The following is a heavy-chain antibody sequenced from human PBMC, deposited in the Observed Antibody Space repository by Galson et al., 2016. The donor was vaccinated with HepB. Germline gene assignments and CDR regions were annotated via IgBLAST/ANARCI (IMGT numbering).Heavy chain of an antibody. J-gene: IGHJ4*02. CDR1: GFTFTNYA. CDR2: FSAGGGNA. V-gene: IGHV3-23*01. D-gene: IGHD3-10*01. CDR3: AKLDKLWFADGGGIEY. Sequence: SLRLSCAASGFTFTNYALHWVRRAPGQGLEWVSGFSAGGGNAFYAHSVRGRVTISRDTSKKTRYMEMSSLRAEDAAIYYCAKLDKLWFADGGGIEYWGQGTLVTVSS.